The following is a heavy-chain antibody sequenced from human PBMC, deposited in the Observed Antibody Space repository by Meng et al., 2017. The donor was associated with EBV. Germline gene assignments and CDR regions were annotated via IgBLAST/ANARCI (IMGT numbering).Heavy chain of an antibody. CDR2: IIPAGGNT. J-gene: IGHJ4*02. V-gene: IGHV1-46*02. CDR3: VRELVGGTFDY. Sequence: QWQMVWCGAEAKEPGASVKVSCKASGYTFNSYYLHWVRQAPGQGLEWMGIIIPAGGNTNYAQKFRGRFTMTRDTSTSTVYMDLSILTSEDTAVYYCVRELVGGTFDYWGQGTLVTVSS. CDR1: GYTFNSYY. D-gene: IGHD1/OR15-1a*01.